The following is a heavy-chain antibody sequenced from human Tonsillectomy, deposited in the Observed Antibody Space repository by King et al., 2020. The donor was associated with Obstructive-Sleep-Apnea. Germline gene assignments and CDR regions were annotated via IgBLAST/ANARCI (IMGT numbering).Heavy chain of an antibody. J-gene: IGHJ4*02. CDR1: GLAFDDFA. D-gene: IGHD2-2*01. CDR2: ISWYSGSI. V-gene: IGHV3-9*01. Sequence: QLVQSGGGLVQPGRSLRLSCAVSGLAFDDFAMHWVRQTPGKGLEWVSGISWYSGSIGYADSVKGRFTISRDNAKNSLYLQQNSLRAGDTALYYCAKGGCSSTTCSFDYWGQGTLVTVSS. CDR3: AKGGCSSTTCSFDY.